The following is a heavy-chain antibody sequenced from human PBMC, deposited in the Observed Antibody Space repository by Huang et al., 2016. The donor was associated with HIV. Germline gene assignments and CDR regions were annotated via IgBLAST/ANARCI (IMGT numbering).Heavy chain of an antibody. CDR1: GFSFSTSD. D-gene: IGHD6-19*01. Sequence: QVQLVESGGGVVQPGGSLRLSCSASGFSFSTSDMDWVRQAPGKGLEWVALIRYAGRKTDYADSVKGRFTISRDNSKNTLHLQMNSLRPEDTAVFYCARAEAGMYDALDMWGQGTLVTVSS. CDR3: ARAEAGMYDALDM. J-gene: IGHJ3*02. CDR2: IRYAGRKT. V-gene: IGHV3-30*02.